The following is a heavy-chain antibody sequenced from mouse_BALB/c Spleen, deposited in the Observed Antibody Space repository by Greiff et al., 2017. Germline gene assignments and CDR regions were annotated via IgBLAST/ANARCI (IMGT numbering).Heavy chain of an antibody. CDR2: ISSGGSYT. J-gene: IGHJ2*01. CDR3: AAMITTEYYFDY. Sequence: EVKLMESGGDLVKPGGSLKLSCAASGFTFSSYGMSWVRQTPDKRLEWVATISSGGSYTYYPDSVKGRFTISRDNAKNTLYLQMSSLKSEDTAMYYCAAMITTEYYFDYWGQGTTLTVSS. V-gene: IGHV5-6*01. CDR1: GFTFSSYG. D-gene: IGHD2-4*01.